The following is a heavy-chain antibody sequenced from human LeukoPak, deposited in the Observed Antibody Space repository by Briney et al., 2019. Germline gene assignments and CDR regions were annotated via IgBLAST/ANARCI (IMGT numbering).Heavy chain of an antibody. D-gene: IGHD2-15*01. CDR1: GFTFSSYA. Sequence: GGSLRLSCAASGFTFSSYAMFWLRQAPGKGLECVSAIKDSGDTTYYADSVKGRFTISRDNSKNTLYLQMNSLRAEDTAIYYCAKYCSGATCSGYWGQGTLVTVSS. J-gene: IGHJ4*02. CDR2: IKDSGDTT. CDR3: AKYCSGATCSGY. V-gene: IGHV3-23*01.